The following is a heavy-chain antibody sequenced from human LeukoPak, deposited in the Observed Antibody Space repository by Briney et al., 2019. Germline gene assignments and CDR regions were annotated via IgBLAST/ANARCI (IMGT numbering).Heavy chain of an antibody. J-gene: IGHJ3*02. CDR2: IYYSGST. V-gene: IGHV4-59*01. CDR3: ARSFRGYYPGAFDI. CDR1: GGSISSYY. D-gene: IGHD3-3*01. Sequence: SETLSLTCTVSGGSISSYYWSWIRQPPGKGLEWIGYIYYSGSTNYNPSLKSRVTISVDTSKNQFSLKLSSVTAADTAVYHCARSFRGYYPGAFDIWGQGTMVTVSS.